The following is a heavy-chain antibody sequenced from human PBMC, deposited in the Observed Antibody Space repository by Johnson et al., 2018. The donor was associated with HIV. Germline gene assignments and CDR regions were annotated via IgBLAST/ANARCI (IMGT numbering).Heavy chain of an antibody. CDR3: ARVISGWYQANAFDI. V-gene: IGHV3-NL1*01. D-gene: IGHD6-19*01. CDR2: IYSGGRT. CDR1: AFAFSSYV. J-gene: IGHJ3*02. Sequence: VQLVESGGGVVQPGRSLRLSCAASAFAFSSYVMHWVRQAPGKGLEWVAVIYSGGRTYHADSVKGRFTLSRDNSKNTLYLQMNSLRAEDTAVYYCARVISGWYQANAFDIWGQGTMVTVSS.